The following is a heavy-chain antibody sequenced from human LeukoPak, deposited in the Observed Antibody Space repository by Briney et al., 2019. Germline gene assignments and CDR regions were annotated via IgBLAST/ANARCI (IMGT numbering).Heavy chain of an antibody. Sequence: GGSLRLSCAASGFTFSSYSMNWVRQAPGKGLEWVSSISSSSYIYYADSVKGRFTIPRDNAKNSLYLQMNSLRAEDTAVYYCARDRGYCGGDCYPEHNAFDIWGQGTMVTVSS. D-gene: IGHD2-21*01. V-gene: IGHV3-21*01. J-gene: IGHJ3*02. CDR1: GFTFSSYS. CDR2: ISSSSYI. CDR3: ARDRGYCGGDCYPEHNAFDI.